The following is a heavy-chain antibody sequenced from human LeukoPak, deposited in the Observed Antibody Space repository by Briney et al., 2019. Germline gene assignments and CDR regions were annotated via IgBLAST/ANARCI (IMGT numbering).Heavy chain of an antibody. Sequence: AGRSLRLSCAASGFTFDDYAMHWVRQAPGKGLEWVSGISWNSGSIGYADSVKGRFTISRDNAKNSLYLQMNSLRAEDTALYYCAKGGRYSSSWYRFDYWGQGTLVTVTS. V-gene: IGHV3-9*01. CDR2: ISWNSGSI. D-gene: IGHD6-13*01. CDR3: AKGGRYSSSWYRFDY. CDR1: GFTFDDYA. J-gene: IGHJ4*02.